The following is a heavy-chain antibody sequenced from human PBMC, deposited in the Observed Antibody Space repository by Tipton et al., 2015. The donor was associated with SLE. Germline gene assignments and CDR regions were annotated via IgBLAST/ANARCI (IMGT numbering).Heavy chain of an antibody. J-gene: IGHJ4*02. Sequence: LRLSCDVYGGSFSGYYWSWNRQPPGKGLEWIGEINHSGSTNYNPSLKSRVTISVDTSKNQFSLKLSSVTAADTAVYYCARKEAAAAFDYWGQGTLVTVSS. D-gene: IGHD6-13*01. V-gene: IGHV4-34*01. CDR3: ARKEAAAAFDY. CDR1: GGSFSGYY. CDR2: INHSGST.